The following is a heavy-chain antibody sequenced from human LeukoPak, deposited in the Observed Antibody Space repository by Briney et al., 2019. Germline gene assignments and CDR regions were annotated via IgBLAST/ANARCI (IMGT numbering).Heavy chain of an antibody. J-gene: IGHJ3*02. CDR1: GGSISSSSYY. CDR3: ARHQGYSSSWTRDDAFDI. CDR2: IYYSGST. Sequence: PSETLSLTCTVSGGSISSSSYYWGWIRQPPGKGLGWIGSIYYSGSTYYNPSLKSRVTISVDTSKNQFSLKLSSVTAADTAVYYCARHQGYSSSWTRDDAFDIWGQGTMVTVSS. V-gene: IGHV4-39*01. D-gene: IGHD6-13*01.